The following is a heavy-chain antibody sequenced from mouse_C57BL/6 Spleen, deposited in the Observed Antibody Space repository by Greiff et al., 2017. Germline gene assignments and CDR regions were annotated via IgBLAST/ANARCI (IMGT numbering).Heavy chain of an antibody. Sequence: DVMLVEPEGGLVQPGSSMKLSCKASGYTFSDYYLAWVRQVPEKGLEWVANINYDGSSTNYMDSLKSSFIISRDNAKNILYLQMSSLKSDDTATDFCAREGYYGSSFDDWGKGTTLTVSS. J-gene: IGHJ2*01. CDR1: GYTFSDYY. D-gene: IGHD1-1*01. CDR2: INYDGSST. V-gene: IGHV5-16*01. CDR3: AREGYYGSSFDD.